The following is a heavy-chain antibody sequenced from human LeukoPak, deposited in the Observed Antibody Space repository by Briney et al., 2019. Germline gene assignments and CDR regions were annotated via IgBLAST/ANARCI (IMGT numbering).Heavy chain of an antibody. CDR3: ARDHPASYYYGMDV. V-gene: IGHV3-21*01. CDR1: GFTFSIYS. Sequence: PGGSLRLSCAPSGFTFSIYSMNWVRQAPGEGLGWVSSIRSSSSYIYYADSAKGRFTISRDNAKNSLYLQMNSLRAEDTAVYYCARDHPASYYYGMDVWGQGTTVTVSS. CDR2: IRSSSSYI. J-gene: IGHJ6*02. D-gene: IGHD2-2*01.